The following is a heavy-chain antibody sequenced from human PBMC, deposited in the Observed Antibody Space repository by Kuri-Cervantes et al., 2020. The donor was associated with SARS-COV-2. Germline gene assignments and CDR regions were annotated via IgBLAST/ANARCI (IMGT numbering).Heavy chain of an antibody. CDR3: ARHYGSGSYSFMHV. J-gene: IGHJ6*03. CDR1: GFIFSDSY. CDR2: ISSSSSYS. V-gene: IGHV3-11*06. Sequence: GGAVRLCCAASGFIFSDSYMSWVRQAPGKGLEWVSYISSSSSYSYYADSVKGRFTISRDNAKNSLYLQMNSLRAEDTAVYYCARHYGSGSYSFMHVWGKGTPVTVSS. D-gene: IGHD3-10*01.